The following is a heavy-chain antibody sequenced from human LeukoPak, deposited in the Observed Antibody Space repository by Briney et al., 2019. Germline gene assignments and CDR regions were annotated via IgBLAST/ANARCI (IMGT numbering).Heavy chain of an antibody. CDR3: TRDRSSGWHLFDWFDP. CDR1: GFTFGDYA. Sequence: PGGSLRLSCTASGFTFGDYAMSWFRQAPGKGLEWVGFIRSKAYGGTTEYAASVKGRFTISRDDSKSIAYLQMNSLKTEDTAVYYCTRDRSSGWHLFDWFDPWGQGTLVTVSS. D-gene: IGHD6-19*01. CDR2: IRSKAYGGTT. J-gene: IGHJ5*02. V-gene: IGHV3-49*03.